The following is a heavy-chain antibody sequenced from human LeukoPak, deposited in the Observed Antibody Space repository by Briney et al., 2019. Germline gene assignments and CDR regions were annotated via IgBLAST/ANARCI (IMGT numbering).Heavy chain of an antibody. CDR1: GGSVPSTGCY. CDR3: GRHVSNGWDYHYGLDV. J-gene: IGHJ6*02. V-gene: IGHV4-39*01. Sequence: PSETLSLPCTVSGGSVPSTGCYWGWIRQSPGKGLGWIGSAYYTGEIYSTPSLKSRLTISVDTSKNQFALTLTSVTAADTAVYYCGRHVSNGWDYHYGLDVWGQGTTVTVSS. D-gene: IGHD6-19*01. CDR2: AYYTGEI.